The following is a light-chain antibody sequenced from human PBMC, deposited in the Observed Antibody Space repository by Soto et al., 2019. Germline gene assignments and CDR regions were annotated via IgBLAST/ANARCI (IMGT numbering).Light chain of an antibody. Sequence: QSVLTQPPSASGSPGQSVTISCTGTSSDVGGYNYVSWYQQHPGKAPKLLMFRVTERPSGVPDRFSGSKSGNTASLTVSGLQAEDEADYHCCAYAGINTVIFGGGTKLTVL. V-gene: IGLV2-8*01. CDR2: RVT. J-gene: IGLJ2*01. CDR3: CAYAGINTVI. CDR1: SSDVGGYNY.